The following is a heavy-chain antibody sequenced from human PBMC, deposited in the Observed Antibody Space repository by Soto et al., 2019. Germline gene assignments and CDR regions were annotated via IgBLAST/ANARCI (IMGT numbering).Heavy chain of an antibody. CDR3: ARGGFCSGGSCLRRGHWFDP. J-gene: IGHJ5*02. V-gene: IGHV4-59*12. CDR2: IYYSGST. Sequence: SETLSLTCTASGGSISSYYWSWIRQPPGKGLEWIGYIYYSGSTYYNPSLKSRVTISVDTSKNQFSLKLSSVTAADTAVYYCARGGFCSGGSCLRRGHWFDPWGQGTLVTVSS. CDR1: GGSISSYY. D-gene: IGHD2-15*01.